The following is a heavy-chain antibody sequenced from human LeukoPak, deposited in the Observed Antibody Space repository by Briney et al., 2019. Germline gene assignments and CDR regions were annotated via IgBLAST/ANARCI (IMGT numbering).Heavy chain of an antibody. CDR1: GGSSSSGDYY. D-gene: IGHD1-14*01. Sequence: SQTLSLTCTVSGGSSSSGDYYWSWIRQPPGKGLEWIGYIYYSGSTYYNPSLKSRVTISVDTSKNQFSLKLSSVTAADTAVYYCARVPPGNDAFDIWGQGTMVTVSS. J-gene: IGHJ3*02. CDR2: IYYSGST. V-gene: IGHV4-30-4*01. CDR3: ARVPPGNDAFDI.